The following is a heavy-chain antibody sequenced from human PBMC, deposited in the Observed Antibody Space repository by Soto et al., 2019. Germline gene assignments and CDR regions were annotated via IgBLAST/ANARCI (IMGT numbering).Heavy chain of an antibody. J-gene: IGHJ3*02. CDR1: GYTFTSYA. CDR2: INAGNGNT. CDR3: ARGSFLGYCSSTSCYTPSFDI. D-gene: IGHD2-2*02. V-gene: IGHV1-3*01. Sequence: AGVKVSCKASGYTFTSYAMHGVRQAPGQRLEWMGWINAGNGNTKYSQKFRGRVTITRDTSASTAYMELSSLRSEDTAVYYCARGSFLGYCSSTSCYTPSFDIWGQGTMVTVSS.